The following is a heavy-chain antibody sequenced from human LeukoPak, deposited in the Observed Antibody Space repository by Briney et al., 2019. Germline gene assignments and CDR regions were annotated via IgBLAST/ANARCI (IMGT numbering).Heavy chain of an antibody. CDR1: GFTVSSNY. V-gene: IGHV3-53*01. CDR3: ARTITMARVDI. D-gene: IGHD3-10*01. CDR2: IYTDGST. Sequence: GGSLRLSCAASGFTVSSNYMSWVRQSPGQGLEWVSVIYTDGSTYYADSVKGRFTISRDNSKNTLYLQMNSLRAEDTALYYCARTITMARVDIWGQGTMVTISS. J-gene: IGHJ3*02.